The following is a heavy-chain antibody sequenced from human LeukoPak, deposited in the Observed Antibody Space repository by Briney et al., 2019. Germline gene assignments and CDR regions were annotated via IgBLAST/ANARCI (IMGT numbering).Heavy chain of an antibody. CDR2: INAGNGNT. CDR3: ARDGRAARDYYYYYGMDV. V-gene: IGHV1-3*01. CDR1: GYTFTSYA. J-gene: IGHJ6*02. Sequence: GASVKVSCKASGYTFTSYAMHWVRQAPGQRLEWMGWINAGNGNTKYSQKFQGRVTITRDTSASTAYMELRSLRSDDTAVYYCARDGRAARDYYYYYGMDVWGQGTTVTVSS. D-gene: IGHD6-25*01.